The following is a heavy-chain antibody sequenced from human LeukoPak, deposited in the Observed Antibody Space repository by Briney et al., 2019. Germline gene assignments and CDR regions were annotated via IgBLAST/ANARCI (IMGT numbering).Heavy chain of an antibody. V-gene: IGHV3-23*01. CDR3: AKVDPASVTGGVFYYYYYMDV. Sequence: GGSLRCSCAASGFTFTNHVITWVRQAPGNELKWVSGISVSGAGTFYAESVKGRFTISRDNSKTTLSLQMNSLGAADTAIYYCAKVDPASVTGGVFYYYYYMDVWGKGTTVTVSS. CDR2: ISVSGAGT. CDR1: GFTFTNHV. J-gene: IGHJ6*03. D-gene: IGHD2-21*02.